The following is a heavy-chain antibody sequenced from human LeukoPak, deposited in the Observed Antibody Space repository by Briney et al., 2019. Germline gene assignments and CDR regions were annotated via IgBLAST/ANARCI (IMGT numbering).Heavy chain of an antibody. V-gene: IGHV1-69*05. J-gene: IGHJ4*02. Sequence: ASVKVSCKASGYTFTMYYIHWVRQAPGQGLEWMGGIIPIFGTANYAQKFQGRVTITTDESTSTAYMELSSLRSEDTAVYYCAIGGSYYLPPFDYWGQGTLVTVSS. CDR3: AIGGSYYLPPFDY. CDR2: IIPIFGTA. CDR1: GYTFTMYY. D-gene: IGHD1-26*01.